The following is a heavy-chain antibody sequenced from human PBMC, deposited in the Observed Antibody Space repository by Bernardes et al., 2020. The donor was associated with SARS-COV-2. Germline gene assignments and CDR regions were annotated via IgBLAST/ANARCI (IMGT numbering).Heavy chain of an antibody. CDR2: MNPTSGST. CDR1: GFNFPSYE. V-gene: IGHV1-8*01. J-gene: IGHJ4*02. D-gene: IGHD6-19*01. Sequence: ASVKVSCKASGFNFPSYEISWVRQASGQGLEWMGRMNPTSGSTGYAQKFQGRVTMTRDTSISTAYMELTGLTSEDAAVYSCARSIPLSSGWFHLDYWGPGTVVIVSS. CDR3: ARSIPLSSGWFHLDY.